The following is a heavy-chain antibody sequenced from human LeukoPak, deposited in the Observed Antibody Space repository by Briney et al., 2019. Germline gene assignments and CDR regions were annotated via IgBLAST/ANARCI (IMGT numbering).Heavy chain of an antibody. D-gene: IGHD3-10*01. CDR1: GYSFTSYW. CDR3: ARHARGHYYGSAPNY. Sequence: GESLKISCKGSGYSFTSYWIGWVRQMPGKGLEWMGIIYPGDSDTRYSPSFQGQVTISADKSISTAYLQWSGLKASDTAMYYCARHARGHYYGSAPNYWGQGTLVTVSS. J-gene: IGHJ4*02. CDR2: IYPGDSDT. V-gene: IGHV5-51*01.